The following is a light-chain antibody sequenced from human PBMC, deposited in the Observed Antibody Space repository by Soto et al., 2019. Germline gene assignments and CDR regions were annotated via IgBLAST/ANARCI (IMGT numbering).Light chain of an antibody. CDR2: AAS. J-gene: IGKJ1*01. V-gene: IGKV1-39*01. CDR3: QQSYSSPPT. CDR1: QSISNH. Sequence: DIQLTQSPSSLSASVEDRVIITCRASQSISNHLNWYQQKPGKAAKLLIFAASSLQSGVTSRFSGSRSGPDFTLTISSLQPEDFATYYCQQSYSSPPTFGQGTQVDIK.